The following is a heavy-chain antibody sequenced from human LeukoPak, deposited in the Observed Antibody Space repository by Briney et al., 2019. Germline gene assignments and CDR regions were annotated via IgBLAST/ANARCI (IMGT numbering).Heavy chain of an antibody. CDR3: ARSYGSGRREVFDI. Sequence: EASVKVSCKSSGYIFTDHFIHWVRQAPGQGLEWMGWINPNSGGTNNAQKFQGRVTMTGDTSISTAYMELRRLRSDDTAVYYCARSYGSGRREVFDIWGQGTRVTVSS. CDR2: INPNSGGT. D-gene: IGHD3-10*01. CDR1: GYIFTDHF. J-gene: IGHJ3*02. V-gene: IGHV1-2*02.